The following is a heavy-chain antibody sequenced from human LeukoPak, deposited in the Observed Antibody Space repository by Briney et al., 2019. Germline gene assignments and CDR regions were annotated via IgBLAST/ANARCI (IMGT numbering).Heavy chain of an antibody. CDR2: ISISGDDT. J-gene: IGHJ4*02. V-gene: IGHV3-23*01. D-gene: IGHD4-17*01. Sequence: PGGSLRLSCATSGFSFSSHAMTWVRQAPGKGLEWPSAISISGDDTYYADSVKGRFTISRDNSKNTLYLQMNSLSADDTAMYYCANEIRPNDYWGQGTLVTVSS. CDR1: GFSFSSHA. CDR3: ANEIRPNDY.